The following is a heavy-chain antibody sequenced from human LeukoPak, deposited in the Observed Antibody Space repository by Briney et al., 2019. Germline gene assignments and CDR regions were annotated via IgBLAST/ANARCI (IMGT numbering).Heavy chain of an antibody. D-gene: IGHD6-13*01. V-gene: IGHV3-49*03. J-gene: IGHJ4*02. Sequence: GGSLRLSCTTSGFTFGDYAMSWFLQAPGKGLVGVGFIRSKAYGGTTECAASVKGRFTISREDSKSIAYLQMNSLKPEDTAVYYCTRDRRVAAAGRYFDYWGQGTLVTVSS. CDR2: IRSKAYGGTT. CDR1: GFTFGDYA. CDR3: TRDRRVAAAGRYFDY.